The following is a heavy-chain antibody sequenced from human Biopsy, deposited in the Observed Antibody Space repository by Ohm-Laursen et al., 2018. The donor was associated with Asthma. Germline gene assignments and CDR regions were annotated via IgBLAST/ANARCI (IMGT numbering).Heavy chain of an antibody. D-gene: IGHD2-21*02. V-gene: IGHV3-30*03. CDR2: ISFDGSNK. Sequence: SLRISCAASGFSFSRYGMHWVRQAPGKGLEWVAVISFDGSNKYYGDSVKGRFTIARDNSKNTVYLQMNSLRAEDTAVYYCASYEVVTAILPMDVWGQGTTVTVSS. J-gene: IGHJ6*02. CDR3: ASYEVVTAILPMDV. CDR1: GFSFSRYG.